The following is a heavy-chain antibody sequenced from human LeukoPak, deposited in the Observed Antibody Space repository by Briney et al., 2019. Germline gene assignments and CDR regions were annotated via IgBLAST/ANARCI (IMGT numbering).Heavy chain of an antibody. CDR2: IIPIFGTT. CDR1: GGTFSSYT. J-gene: IGHJ4*02. Sequence: SVKVSCKASGGTFSSYTIAWVRQAPGQGLECMGRIIPIFGTTDFAQKFQGRVTITADRSTNTAYMELSSLTSADTAVYYCARGRELGPFDYWGQGTLVTVSS. CDR3: ARGRELGPFDY. V-gene: IGHV1-69*08. D-gene: IGHD1-26*01.